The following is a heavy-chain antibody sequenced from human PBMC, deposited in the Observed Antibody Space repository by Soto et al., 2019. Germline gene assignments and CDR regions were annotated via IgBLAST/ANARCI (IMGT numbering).Heavy chain of an antibody. J-gene: IGHJ6*03. CDR1: GFTFSSYG. V-gene: IGHV3-33*01. D-gene: IGHD5-12*01. Sequence: QVQLVESGGGVVQPGRSLRLSCAASGFTFSSYGMHWVRQAPGKGLEWVAVIWYDGSNKYYADSVKGRFTISRDNSNNTLYLQMNSRRAEDTAVDYCARVAGGYGPLGYYYYYMYVWGKGTTVTVSS. CDR2: IWYDGSNK. CDR3: ARVAGGYGPLGYYYYYMYV.